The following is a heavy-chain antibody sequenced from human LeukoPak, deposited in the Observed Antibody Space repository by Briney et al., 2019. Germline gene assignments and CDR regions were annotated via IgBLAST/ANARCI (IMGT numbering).Heavy chain of an antibody. V-gene: IGHV1-46*01. Sequence: ASVKVSCKASGYTFTSYYMHWVRQAPGQGLEWMGIINPSGGSTSYAQKFQGRVTITADESTSTAYMELSSLRSEDTAVYYCAREPSDSDYYGSGSYSTTTYGMDVWGQGTTVTVSS. D-gene: IGHD3-10*01. CDR2: INPSGGST. CDR1: GYTFTSYY. J-gene: IGHJ6*02. CDR3: AREPSDSDYYGSGSYSTTTYGMDV.